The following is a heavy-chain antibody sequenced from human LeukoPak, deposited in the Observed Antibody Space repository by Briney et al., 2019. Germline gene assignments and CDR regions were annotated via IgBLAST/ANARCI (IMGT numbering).Heavy chain of an antibody. J-gene: IGHJ6*02. CDR3: ATYPESGYSYGYNYYGMDV. CDR2: INPNSGGT. CDR1: GYTSTGYY. V-gene: IGHV1-2*02. Sequence: ASVKVSCKASGYTSTGYYMHWVRQAPGQGLEWMGWINPNSGGTNYAQKFQGRVTMTRDTSISIAYMELSRLRSDDTAVYYCATYPESGYSYGYNYYGMDVWGQGTTVTVSS. D-gene: IGHD5-18*01.